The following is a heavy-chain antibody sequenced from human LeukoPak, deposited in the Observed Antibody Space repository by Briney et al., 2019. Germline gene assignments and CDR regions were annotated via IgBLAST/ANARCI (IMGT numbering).Heavy chain of an antibody. Sequence: SVKVSCKASGGTFSSYAISWVRQAPGQGFEWMGRIIPIFGIANYAQKFQGRVTITADKSTSTAYMELSSLRSEDTAVYYCARATYYYDSSGYSDAFDIWGQGTMVTVSS. D-gene: IGHD3-22*01. CDR2: IIPIFGIA. CDR3: ARATYYYDSSGYSDAFDI. V-gene: IGHV1-69*04. J-gene: IGHJ3*02. CDR1: GGTFSSYA.